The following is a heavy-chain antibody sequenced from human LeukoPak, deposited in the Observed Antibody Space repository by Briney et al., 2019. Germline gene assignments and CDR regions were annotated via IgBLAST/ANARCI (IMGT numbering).Heavy chain of an antibody. CDR3: ARAPPPPYDSQKGNWFDP. Sequence: GASVKVSCKASGYTFTSYAMNWVRQAPGQGLEWMGWINTNTGNPTYAQGFTGRFVFSLDTSVSTAYLQISSLKAEDTAVYYCARAPPPPYDSQKGNWFDPWGQGTLVTVSS. CDR1: GYTFTSYA. J-gene: IGHJ5*02. V-gene: IGHV7-4-1*02. CDR2: INTNTGNP. D-gene: IGHD3-16*01.